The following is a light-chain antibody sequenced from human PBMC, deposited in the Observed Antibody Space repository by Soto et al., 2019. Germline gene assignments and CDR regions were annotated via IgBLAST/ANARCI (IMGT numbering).Light chain of an antibody. CDR3: QQYDNWPPLT. V-gene: IGKV3-15*01. CDR1: QTVNTK. CDR2: RAS. J-gene: IGKJ4*01. Sequence: EVVMTQSPATLSVSPGESATLSCRASQTVNTKLAWYQQQPGQAPRLLIFRASTRDTGIPARFSGSGSGTEFTLTISTVQSEDSAVYYCQQYDNWPPLTFGGGTKVEIK.